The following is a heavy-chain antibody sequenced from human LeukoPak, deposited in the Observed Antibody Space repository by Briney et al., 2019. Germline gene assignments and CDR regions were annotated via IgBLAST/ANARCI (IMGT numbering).Heavy chain of an antibody. CDR3: ARGEGSSPKNLYAWIDY. J-gene: IGHJ4*02. V-gene: IGHV4-61*01. CDR2: IYYSGST. Sequence: SETLSLTCTVSGGSVSSSSYYWGWIRQPPGKGLEWIGYIYYSGSTNYNPSLKSRVTISVDTSKNQFSLKLSSVTAADTAVYYCARGEGSSPKNLYAWIDYWGQGTLVTVSS. D-gene: IGHD6-6*01. CDR1: GGSVSSSSYY.